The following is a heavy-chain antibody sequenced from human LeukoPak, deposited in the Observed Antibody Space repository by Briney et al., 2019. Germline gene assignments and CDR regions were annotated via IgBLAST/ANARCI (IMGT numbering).Heavy chain of an antibody. Sequence: GGSLRLSCAAPGFTVSSNYMSWVRQAPGKGLEWVSVIYSGGSTYYADSVKGRFTISRDNSKNTLYLQMNSLRAEDTAVYYCARDQDGGSYPWAHYYYGMDVWGQGTTVTVSS. CDR1: GFTVSSNY. D-gene: IGHD1-26*01. J-gene: IGHJ6*02. V-gene: IGHV3-53*01. CDR2: IYSGGST. CDR3: ARDQDGGSYPWAHYYYGMDV.